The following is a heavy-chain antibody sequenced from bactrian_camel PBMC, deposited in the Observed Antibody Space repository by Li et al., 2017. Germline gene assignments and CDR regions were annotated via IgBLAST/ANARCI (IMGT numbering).Heavy chain of an antibody. CDR2: IWTGDSSA. CDR1: GYTSPSYC. CDR3: AAGTRIIVGDYCDGITT. Sequence: HVQLVESGGGSVQAGGSLRLSCAASGYTSPSYCMAWFRQAPGKEREGVARIWTGDSSADYVDSVKGRFTISQDNARNIIYLQMSSLAPDDTAMYFCAAGTRIIVGDYCDGITTWGQGTQVTVS. D-gene: IGHD3*01. V-gene: IGHV3S1*01. J-gene: IGHJ6*01.